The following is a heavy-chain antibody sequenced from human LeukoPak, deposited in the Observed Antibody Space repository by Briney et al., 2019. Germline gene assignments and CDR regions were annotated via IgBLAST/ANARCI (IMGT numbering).Heavy chain of an antibody. CDR1: GFTFSGYS. V-gene: IGHV3-48*04. CDR2: ISGRSTTI. CDR3: ARDMIATLTFDY. J-gene: IGHJ4*02. Sequence: QPGGSLRLSCAASGFTFSGYSMNWLRQAPGKGLEWISYISGRSTTIYYADSVKGRFTISRDNAKNSPYLQLNSLRFEDTAVYYRARDMIATLTFDYWGQGTLVTVSS. D-gene: IGHD3-16*01.